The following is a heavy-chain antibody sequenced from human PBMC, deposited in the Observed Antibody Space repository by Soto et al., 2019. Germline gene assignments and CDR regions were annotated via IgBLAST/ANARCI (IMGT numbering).Heavy chain of an antibody. V-gene: IGHV3-21*01. CDR3: ARTPPICSSTSCYFDY. CDR2: ISSSSSYI. Sequence: GGSLRLSCAASGFTFSSYSMNWVRQAPGKGLEWVSSISSSSSYIYYADSVKGRFTISRDNAKNSLYLQMNSLRAEDTAVYYCARTPPICSSTSCYFDYWGQGTLVTVSS. J-gene: IGHJ4*02. D-gene: IGHD2-2*01. CDR1: GFTFSSYS.